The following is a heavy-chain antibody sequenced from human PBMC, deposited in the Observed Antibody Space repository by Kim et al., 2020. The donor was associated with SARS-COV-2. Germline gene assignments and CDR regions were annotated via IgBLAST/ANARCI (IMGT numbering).Heavy chain of an antibody. J-gene: IGHJ6*02. CDR1: GGSISSYY. Sequence: SETLSLTCTVSGGSISSYYWSWIRQPPGKGLEWIGYIYYSGSTNYNPSLKSRVTISVDTSKNQFSLKLSSVTAADTAVYYCARSDYYGSGSYYNQDYYYYYHGMDVWGQGATVTVSS. CDR3: ARSDYYGSGSYYNQDYYYYYHGMDV. D-gene: IGHD3-10*01. CDR2: IYYSGST. V-gene: IGHV4-59*13.